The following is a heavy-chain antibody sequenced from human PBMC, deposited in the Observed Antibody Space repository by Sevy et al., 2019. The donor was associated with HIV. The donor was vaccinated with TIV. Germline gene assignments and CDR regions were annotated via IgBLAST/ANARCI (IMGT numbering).Heavy chain of an antibody. Sequence: GGSLRLSCAASGFTFSYYTMNWVRQAPGKGLEWVSYISSGSSYISYTDSVKGRFTISRDNAKNSLYLQMNSLRPEDTAMYFCARDRDYYGSGTFDAWGRGTTVTVSS. V-gene: IGHV3-21*06. CDR2: ISSGSSYI. J-gene: IGHJ6*02. CDR3: ARDRDYYGSGTFDA. D-gene: IGHD3-10*01. CDR1: GFTFSYYT.